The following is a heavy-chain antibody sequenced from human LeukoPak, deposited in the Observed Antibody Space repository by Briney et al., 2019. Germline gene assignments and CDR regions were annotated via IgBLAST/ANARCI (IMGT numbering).Heavy chain of an antibody. J-gene: IGHJ5*02. CDR3: ARGLKYSGTYGWFDP. V-gene: IGHV4-4*07. D-gene: IGHD1-26*01. CDR2: IYSSGST. Sequence: PSETLSLTCTVSDGSSSSYHWSWIRQSAGEGLEWIGRIYSSGSTNYNPSLKSRVTMSVDTSKNQFSLKLSSVTAAHTAVYYCARGLKYSGTYGWFDPGGQGTPVTVSS. CDR1: DGSSSSYH.